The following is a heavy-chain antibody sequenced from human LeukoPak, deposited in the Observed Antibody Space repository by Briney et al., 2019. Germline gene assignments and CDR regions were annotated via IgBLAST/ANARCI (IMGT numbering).Heavy chain of an antibody. CDR3: ATGPRLPFDY. CDR2: IRGSGLVT. D-gene: IGHD5-12*01. CDR1: GFTFSSNA. J-gene: IGHJ4*02. Sequence: GGSLRLSCAASGFTFSSNAMTWVRQAPGKGLEWVSTIRGSGLVTFYADSVKGRFTISRDNSKNTLYLQVNSLRAEDTALYSCATGPRLPFDYWGQGTLVTVSS. V-gene: IGHV3-23*01.